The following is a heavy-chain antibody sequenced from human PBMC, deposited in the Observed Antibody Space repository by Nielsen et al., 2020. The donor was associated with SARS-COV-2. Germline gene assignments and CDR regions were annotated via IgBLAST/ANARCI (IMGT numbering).Heavy chain of an antibody. CDR3: ARETTENYGMDV. V-gene: IGHV5-10-1*01. CDR1: GYSFTSYW. Sequence: KVSCKGSGYSFTSYWISWVRQMPGKGLEWMGRIDPSDSYTNYSPSFQGHVTISADKSISTAYLQWSSLKASDTAMYYCARETTENYGMDVWGQGTTVTVSS. J-gene: IGHJ6*02. D-gene: IGHD4-17*01. CDR2: IDPSDSYT.